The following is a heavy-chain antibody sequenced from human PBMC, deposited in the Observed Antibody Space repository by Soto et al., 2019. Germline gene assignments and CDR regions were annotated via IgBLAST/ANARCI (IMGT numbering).Heavy chain of an antibody. CDR3: AKDVLNYYGSGSLNECDAFDI. J-gene: IGHJ3*02. CDR1: GFTFSSYA. V-gene: IGHV3-23*01. CDR2: ISGSGGST. D-gene: IGHD3-10*01. Sequence: GSLRLSCAASGFTFSSYAMSWVRQAPGKGLEWVSAISGSGGSTYYADSVKGRFTISRDNSKNTLYLQMNSLRAEDTAVYYCAKDVLNYYGSGSLNECDAFDIWGQGTMVTVSS.